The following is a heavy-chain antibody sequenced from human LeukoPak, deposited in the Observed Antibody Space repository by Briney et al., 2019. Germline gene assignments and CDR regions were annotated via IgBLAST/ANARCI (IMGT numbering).Heavy chain of an antibody. CDR2: IYSGGST. V-gene: IGHV3-53*01. Sequence: PGGSLRLSCAVSGFTVTTNYMTWVRQASGKGLEWVSVIYSGGSTYYADSVKGRFTISRDNSKNTLYLQVNSLRAEDTALYYCARGGNGFDPWGQGTLVTVSS. CDR1: GFTVTTNY. CDR3: ARGGNGFDP. J-gene: IGHJ5*02.